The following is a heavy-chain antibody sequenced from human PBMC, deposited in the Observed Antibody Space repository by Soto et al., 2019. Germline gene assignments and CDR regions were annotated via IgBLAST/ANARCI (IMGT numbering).Heavy chain of an antibody. D-gene: IGHD1-1*01. CDR1: GGSVNSRTYY. V-gene: IGHV4-39*01. J-gene: IGHJ4*02. CDR3: GRHWRETGTYAQPLDN. Sequence: SETLSLTCSFSGGSVNSRTYYWGWVRQPPGKGLEWIGSASSGGISYHNPSLKSRVTIAIDTSKNHLSLQLTSVTAADTAVYYCGRHWRETGTYAQPLDNWGQGTLVTVSS. CDR2: ASSGGIS.